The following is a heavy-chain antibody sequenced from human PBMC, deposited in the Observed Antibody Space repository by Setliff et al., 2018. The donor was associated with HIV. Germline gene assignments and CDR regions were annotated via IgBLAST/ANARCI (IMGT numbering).Heavy chain of an antibody. D-gene: IGHD3-3*01. V-gene: IGHV3-49*04. CDR2: TRSKAYGGTT. J-gene: IGHJ4*02. CDR3: TSARDFWSGYYFVPYYFHY. Sequence: GGSLRLSCAVSGFTFDDYDMSWVRQAQGKGLEWVGSTRSKAYGGTTEYAASVKGRFTLLRDDSKSVAYLQMNSLKTEDTAVYYFTSARDFWSGYYFVPYYFHYWGQGTLVTVSS. CDR1: GFTFDDYD.